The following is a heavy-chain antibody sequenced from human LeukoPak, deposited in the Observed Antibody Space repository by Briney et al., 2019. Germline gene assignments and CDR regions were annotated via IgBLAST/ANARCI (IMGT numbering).Heavy chain of an antibody. Sequence: GKSLKISCKGSGYSFTSYWIGWVRQMPGKGPEWMGIIYPGDSDTRYSPSFQGQVTISADKSISTAYLQWSSLKASDTAMYYCASSFRGGSYPFDYWGQGTLVTVSS. CDR2: IYPGDSDT. J-gene: IGHJ4*02. CDR1: GYSFTSYW. D-gene: IGHD1-26*01. CDR3: ASSFRGGSYPFDY. V-gene: IGHV5-51*01.